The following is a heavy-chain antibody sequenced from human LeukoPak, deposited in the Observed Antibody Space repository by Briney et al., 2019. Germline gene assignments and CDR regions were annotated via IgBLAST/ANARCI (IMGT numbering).Heavy chain of an antibody. CDR2: ISGSGGST. J-gene: IGHJ6*03. CDR3: AKDREVPAATLRIYPYYYYYYMDV. D-gene: IGHD2-2*01. CDR1: GFTVSSNY. V-gene: IGHV3-23*01. Sequence: GGSLRLSCAASGFTVSSNYMSWVRQAPGKGLEWVSAISGSGGSTYYADSVKGRFTISRDNSKNTLYLQMNSLRAEDTAVYYCAKDREVPAATLRIYPYYYYYYMDVWGKGTTVTVSS.